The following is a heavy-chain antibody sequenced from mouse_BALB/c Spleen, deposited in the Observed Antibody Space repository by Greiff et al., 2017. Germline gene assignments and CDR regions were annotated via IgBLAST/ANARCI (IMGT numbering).Heavy chain of an antibody. V-gene: IGHV14-1*02. J-gene: IGHJ3*01. CDR1: GFNFKDYY. CDR2: IDPENGNT. D-gene: IGHD2-1*01. CDR3: AIYYGNSSWFAY. Sequence: VQLQQSGAELVRPGALVKLSCKASGFNFKDYYMHWVKQRPEQGLEWIGWIDPENGNTIYDPKFQGKASITADTSSNTAYLQLSSLTSEDTAVYYCAIYYGNSSWFAYWGQGTLVTVSA.